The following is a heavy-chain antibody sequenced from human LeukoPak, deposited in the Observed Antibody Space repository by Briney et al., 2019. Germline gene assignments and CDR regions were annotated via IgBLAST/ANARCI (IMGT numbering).Heavy chain of an antibody. V-gene: IGHV6-1*01. CDR3: ARDMSD. CDR2: TYYRSKWYN. Sequence: SQTLSLTCAISGYSVSSNVASWDWIRQSPSRGLEWLGRTYYRSKWYNDYALSVKGRITINADTSKNLFFLQMNSVTPEDTAVYYCARDMSDWGHGTPVTVSS. CDR1: GYSVSSNVAS. D-gene: IGHD3-3*01. J-gene: IGHJ4*01.